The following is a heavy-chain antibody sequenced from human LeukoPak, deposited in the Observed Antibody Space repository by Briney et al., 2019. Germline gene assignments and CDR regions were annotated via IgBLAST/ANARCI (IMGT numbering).Heavy chain of an antibody. D-gene: IGHD3-9*01. CDR2: INHSGST. Sequence: SEALSHTCAVYGGSFSGYYWSWIRQPPGKGLEWIGEINHSGSTNYNPSLKSRVTISVDTSKNQFSLKLSSVTAADTAVYYCARGGRNYDILTGYYKYWGQGTLVTVSS. V-gene: IGHV4-34*01. CDR3: ARGGRNYDILTGYYKY. J-gene: IGHJ4*02. CDR1: GGSFSGYY.